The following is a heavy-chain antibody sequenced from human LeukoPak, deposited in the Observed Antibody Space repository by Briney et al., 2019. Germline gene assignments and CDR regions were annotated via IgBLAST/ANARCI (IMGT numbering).Heavy chain of an antibody. CDR2: IYYSGST. CDR1: GGSISSGDYY. Sequence: SQTLSLTCTVSGGSISSGDYYWSWIRQPPGKGLEWIGYIYYSGSTNYNPSLKSRVTISIDASKNQFSLRLSSVTAADTAVYYCTRGGELMNFWGQGTLVTVSS. V-gene: IGHV4-30-4*01. D-gene: IGHD1-26*01. J-gene: IGHJ4*02. CDR3: TRGGELMNF.